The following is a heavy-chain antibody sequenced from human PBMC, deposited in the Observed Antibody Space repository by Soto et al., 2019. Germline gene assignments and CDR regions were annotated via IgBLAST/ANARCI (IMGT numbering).Heavy chain of an antibody. CDR3: ARQSSIAAASADWFDP. CDR2: IYYSGST. CDR1: GGSISSSSYY. D-gene: IGHD6-13*01. J-gene: IGHJ5*02. Sequence: SETLSLTCTVSGGSISSSSYYWGWIRQPPRKGLEWIGSIYYSGSTYYNPSLKSRVTISVDTSKNQFSLKLSSVTAADTAVYYCARQSSIAAASADWFDPWGQGTLVTVS. V-gene: IGHV4-39*01.